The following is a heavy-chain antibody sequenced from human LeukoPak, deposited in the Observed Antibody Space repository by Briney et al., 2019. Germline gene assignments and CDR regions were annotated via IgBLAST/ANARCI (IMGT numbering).Heavy chain of an antibody. D-gene: IGHD3-22*01. CDR3: ATEGDSSGYYY. CDR1: GFTFSSYE. V-gene: IGHV3-48*03. J-gene: IGHJ4*02. CDR2: ISSSGSTI. Sequence: PGGSLRLSCAASGFTFSSYEMNWVRQAPGKGLEWVSYISSSGSTICYADSVKGRFTISRDNAKNTLYLQMNSLRAEDTAVYYCATEGDSSGYYYWGQGILVTVSS.